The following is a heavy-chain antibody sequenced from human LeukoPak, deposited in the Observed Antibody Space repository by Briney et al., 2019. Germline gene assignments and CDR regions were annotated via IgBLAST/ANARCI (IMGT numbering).Heavy chain of an antibody. Sequence: PSETLSLTCTVSGGSISSYYWSWIRQPAGKGLEWIGRIYTSGSTNYNPSLKSRVTMSVDTSKNQFSLKLSSVTAVDTAVYYCARGAGILTGYSPPRWFDPWGQGTLVTVSS. V-gene: IGHV4-4*07. CDR3: ARGAGILTGYSPPRWFDP. D-gene: IGHD3-9*01. J-gene: IGHJ5*02. CDR1: GGSISSYY. CDR2: IYTSGST.